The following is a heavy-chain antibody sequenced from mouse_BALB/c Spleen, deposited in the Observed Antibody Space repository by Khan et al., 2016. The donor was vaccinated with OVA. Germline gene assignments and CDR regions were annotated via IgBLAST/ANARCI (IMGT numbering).Heavy chain of an antibody. Sequence: EVQLQESGPSLVKPSQTLSLTCSVTGDSITTGYWNWIRKFPGNKLEYMGYIIYTGYTYYNPSLKSRISITRHTSNNQYYLQLNSVTDEDTATYYCARSTYRYAFVSWGQGTLVTVSA. D-gene: IGHD2-14*01. J-gene: IGHJ3*01. CDR3: ARSTYRYAFVS. CDR2: IIYTGYT. CDR1: GDSITTGY. V-gene: IGHV3-8*02.